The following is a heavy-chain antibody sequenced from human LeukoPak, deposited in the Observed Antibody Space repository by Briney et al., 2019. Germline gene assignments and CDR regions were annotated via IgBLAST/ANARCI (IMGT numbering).Heavy chain of an antibody. CDR1: GGTFRGYY. CDR2: IHYTGAT. Sequence: AETLSLTCAVYGGTFRGYYWSWIRQPPGKGLEWIGEIHYTGATNYKPSLKSRVTISVDTSKNQFSLKLSSVTAADTAVYYCARDRALSSSWPNWFDPWGQGTLVTVSS. CDR3: ARDRALSSSWPNWFDP. J-gene: IGHJ5*02. V-gene: IGHV4-34*01. D-gene: IGHD6-13*01.